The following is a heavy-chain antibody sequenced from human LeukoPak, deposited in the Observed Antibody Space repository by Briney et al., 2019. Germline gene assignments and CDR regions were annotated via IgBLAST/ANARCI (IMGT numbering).Heavy chain of an antibody. CDR1: GYTFTSYD. Sequence: GASVKVSCKAAGYTFTSYDINWVRQATGQGLEWMGWMNPNSGNTGYAQKFQGRVPMTRNTSISTAYMELTSMRSEDTAVYYCAPVPGGWYQHSFDPWGQGTLVTVSS. J-gene: IGHJ5*02. CDR2: MNPNSGNT. CDR3: APVPGGWYQHSFDP. D-gene: IGHD6-19*01. V-gene: IGHV1-8*01.